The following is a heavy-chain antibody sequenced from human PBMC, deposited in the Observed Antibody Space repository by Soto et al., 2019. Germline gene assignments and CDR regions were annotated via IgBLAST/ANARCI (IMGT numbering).Heavy chain of an antibody. CDR2: INAGNGNT. J-gene: IGHJ5*02. CDR3: ARDRRGSSYFRGFDP. Sequence: ASVNVSCKASGYTFTSYAMHWVRQAPGQRLEWMGWINAGNGNTKYSQKFQGRVTITRDTSASTAYMELSSLRSDDTAVYYCARDRRGSSYFRGFDPWGQGTLVTVSS. D-gene: IGHD1-26*01. CDR1: GYTFTSYA. V-gene: IGHV1-3*01.